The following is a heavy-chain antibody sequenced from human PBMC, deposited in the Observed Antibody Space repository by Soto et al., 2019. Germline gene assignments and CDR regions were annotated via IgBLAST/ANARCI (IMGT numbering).Heavy chain of an antibody. CDR2: ISAYNGNT. D-gene: IGHD3-9*01. CDR1: GYTFTSYG. CDR3: ARDYYDILTGYYPMDY. Sequence: ASVKVSCKVSGYTFTSYGISWVRQAPGQGLEWMGWISAYNGNTNYAQKLQGRVTMTTDTSTSTAYMELRSLRSDDTAVYYCARDYYDILTGYYPMDYWGQGTLVTVSS. V-gene: IGHV1-18*04. J-gene: IGHJ4*02.